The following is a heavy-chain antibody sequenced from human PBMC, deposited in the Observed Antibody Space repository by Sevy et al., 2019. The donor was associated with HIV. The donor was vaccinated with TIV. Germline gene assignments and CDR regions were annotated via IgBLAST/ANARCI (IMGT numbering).Heavy chain of an antibody. CDR2: IKEYGSEK. Sequence: GGSLRLSCVVSGLTFSNYWMTWVRQAPGKGLEWVANIKEYGSEKYYLFSVKDRFTISRDNAKNSLFLQMNSLRVDDTGVYYCATGAGLWGQGTLVTVSS. J-gene: IGHJ4*02. V-gene: IGHV3-7*01. D-gene: IGHD6-19*01. CDR1: GLTFSNYW. CDR3: ATGAGL.